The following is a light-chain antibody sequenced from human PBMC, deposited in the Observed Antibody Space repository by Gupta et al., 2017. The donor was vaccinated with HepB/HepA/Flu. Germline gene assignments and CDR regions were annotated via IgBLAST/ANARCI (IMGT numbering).Light chain of an antibody. V-gene: IGLV3-1*01. CDR2: QDS. CDR3: QAWDSSTDLV. J-gene: IGLJ2*01. CDR1: KLGDKY. Sequence: SYELTQPPSVSVSPGQTASITCSGDKLGDKYACWYQQKPGQSPVLVIYQDSKRPSGIPERFSGSNSGNTATLTISGTQAMDEADYYCQAWDSSTDLVFGGGTKLTL.